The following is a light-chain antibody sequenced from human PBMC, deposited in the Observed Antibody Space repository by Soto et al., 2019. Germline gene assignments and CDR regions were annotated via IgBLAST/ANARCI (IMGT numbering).Light chain of an antibody. CDR2: GAS. CDR3: QQYGSSWT. V-gene: IGKV3-20*01. CDR1: QSVSSSY. Sequence: EIVLTQAPFTLSLSPGERATLSFMASQSVSSSYLAWYQQKPGQAPRLLIYGASSRATGIPDRFSGSGSGTDFTLTISRLEPEDFAVYYCQQYGSSWTFGQGTKVDI. J-gene: IGKJ1*01.